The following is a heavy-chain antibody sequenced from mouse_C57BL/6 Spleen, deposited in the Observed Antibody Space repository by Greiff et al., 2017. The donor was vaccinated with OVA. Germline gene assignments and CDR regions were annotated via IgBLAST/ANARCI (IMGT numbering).Heavy chain of an antibody. Sequence: QVQLQQPGAELVKPGASVKLSCKASGYTFTSYWMQWVKQRPGQGLEWIGEIDPSASYTNYNQKFKGKATLTVDTSSSTAYMQLSSLTSEDSAVYYCARSGTVVSMDYWGQGTSVTVSS. D-gene: IGHD1-1*01. CDR1: GYTFTSYW. CDR2: IDPSASYT. CDR3: ARSGTVVSMDY. J-gene: IGHJ4*01. V-gene: IGHV1-50*01.